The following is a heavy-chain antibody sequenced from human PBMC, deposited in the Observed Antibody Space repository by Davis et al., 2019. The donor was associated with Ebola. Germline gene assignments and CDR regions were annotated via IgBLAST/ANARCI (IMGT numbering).Heavy chain of an antibody. CDR2: IYYSGST. D-gene: IGHD3-3*01. Sequence: SKTLSLTCTVSGGSISSYYWSWIRQPPGKGLEWIGYIYYSGSTNYNPSLKSRVTISVDTSKNQFSLKLSSVTAADTAVYYCARGYYDGRGWFDPWGQGTLVTVSS. CDR1: GGSISSYY. CDR3: ARGYYDGRGWFDP. V-gene: IGHV4-59*08. J-gene: IGHJ5*02.